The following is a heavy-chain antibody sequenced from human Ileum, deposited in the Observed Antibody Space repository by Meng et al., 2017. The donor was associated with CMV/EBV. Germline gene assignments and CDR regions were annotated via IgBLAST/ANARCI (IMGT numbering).Heavy chain of an antibody. D-gene: IGHD6-13*01. CDR1: GASISSGDYY. Sequence: QVRWRESGPGLVKPSQTLSLSCTVSGASISSGDYYWSWIRQPPGKGLEWIGYIFFSGNTYYNPSLNNRVIISIDTPRNQFSLKVDSVTAADTAVYYCARFRIAALGNLFDPWGHGTLVTVSS. J-gene: IGHJ5*02. V-gene: IGHV4-30-4*08. CDR2: IFFSGNT. CDR3: ARFRIAALGNLFDP.